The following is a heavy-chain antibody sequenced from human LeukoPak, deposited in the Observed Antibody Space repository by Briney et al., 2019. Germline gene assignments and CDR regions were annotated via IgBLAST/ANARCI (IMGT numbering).Heavy chain of an antibody. CDR1: GFTVSSNY. D-gene: IGHD2-15*01. Sequence: GGSLRLSCAASGFTVSSNYMSWVRRAPGKGLEWVSAISGSGGSTYYADSVKGRFTISRDNSKNTLYLQMNSLRAEDTAVYYCAKLGIVVVVAATTWFDPWGQGTLVTVSS. J-gene: IGHJ5*02. CDR2: ISGSGGST. V-gene: IGHV3-23*01. CDR3: AKLGIVVVVAATTWFDP.